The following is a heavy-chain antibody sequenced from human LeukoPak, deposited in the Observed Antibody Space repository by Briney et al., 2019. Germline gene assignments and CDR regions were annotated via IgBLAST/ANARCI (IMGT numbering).Heavy chain of an antibody. V-gene: IGHV1-18*01. D-gene: IGHD3-22*01. J-gene: IGHJ3*02. CDR1: GYTFTTYG. CDR3: ARVVGYSSGEDDAFDI. Sequence: ASVKVSCKASGYTFTTYGISWVRQAPGQGLEWMGWTSAYNDKTKYAQKLEGRVTMTTDTSTSTAYMELRSLRSDDTAVYYCARVVGYSSGEDDAFDIWGQGTMVTVSS. CDR2: TSAYNDKT.